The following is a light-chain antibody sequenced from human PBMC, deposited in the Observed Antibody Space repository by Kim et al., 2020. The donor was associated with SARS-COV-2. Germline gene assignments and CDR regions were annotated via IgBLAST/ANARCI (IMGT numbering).Light chain of an antibody. J-gene: IGLJ1*01. V-gene: IGLV3-1*01. CDR2: QNT. CDR3: QAWDSNTRV. CDR1: TLGNKY. Sequence: SYELTQPPSVSVSPGQTASITCSGDTLGNKYACWYQQKPGQSPVLVIYQNTKRPSGIPERFSGSNSGTTATPTISGTHAMDEADYYCQAWDSNTRVFGTGTKVTVL.